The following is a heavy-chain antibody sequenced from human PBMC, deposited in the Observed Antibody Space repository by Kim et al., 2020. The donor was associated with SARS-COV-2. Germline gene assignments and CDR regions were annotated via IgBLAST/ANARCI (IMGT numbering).Heavy chain of an antibody. Sequence: IYYADSVKGRFTISRDNAKNSLYLQMNSLRAEDTAVYYCARELYSGYSRSWGQGTLVTVSS. V-gene: IGHV3-21*01. D-gene: IGHD5-12*01. J-gene: IGHJ5*02. CDR3: ARELYSGYSRS. CDR2: I.